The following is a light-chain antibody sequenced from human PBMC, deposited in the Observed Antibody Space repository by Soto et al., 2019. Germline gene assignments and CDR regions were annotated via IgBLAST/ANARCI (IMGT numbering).Light chain of an antibody. V-gene: IGKV1-17*01. CDR1: QGIGKD. CDR3: LQHNSYPLT. J-gene: IGKJ4*01. CDR2: AAS. Sequence: DIPMTQSPSSLSASVGDRVTITCRASQGIGKDLGWYQQKPGKAPKRLMYAASSLQSGVPSRFSGSGSGTEFTLTISSLQPEDFATYYCLQHNSYPLTFCGGTKVEIK.